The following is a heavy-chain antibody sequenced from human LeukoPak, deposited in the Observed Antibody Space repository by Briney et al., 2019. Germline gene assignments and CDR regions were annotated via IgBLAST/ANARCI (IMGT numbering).Heavy chain of an antibody. CDR3: AKGFNYYYYGMDV. V-gene: IGHV3-9*01. CDR1: GFTFYDYA. CDR2: ISWNSGSI. D-gene: IGHD3-3*01. Sequence: GRSLRLSCAASGFTFYDYAMHWVRQAPGMGLEWVSGISWNSGSIGYADSVKGRFTISRDNAKSSLYLQMNSLRAEDTALYYCAKGFNYYYYGMDVWGQGTTVTVSS. J-gene: IGHJ6*02.